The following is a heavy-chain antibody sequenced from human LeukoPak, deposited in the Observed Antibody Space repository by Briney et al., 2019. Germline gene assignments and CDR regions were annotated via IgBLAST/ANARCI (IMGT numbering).Heavy chain of an antibody. J-gene: IGHJ4*02. CDR2: TNLHGTAV. D-gene: IGHD3-10*02. V-gene: IGHV3-74*01. CDR1: GLSFSNYW. CDR3: ASAYTYVRLGDH. Sequence: GGSLRLSCAVSGLSFSNYWMHWVRQAPGKGLVWVARTNLHGTAVDYADSVKGRFTISRDNSKNMLFLQMNSLRVEDTAVYYCASAYTYVRLGDHWGQGTLVTVSP.